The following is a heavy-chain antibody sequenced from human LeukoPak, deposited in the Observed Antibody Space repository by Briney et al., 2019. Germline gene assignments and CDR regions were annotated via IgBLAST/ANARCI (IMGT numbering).Heavy chain of an antibody. CDR3: AKAGWYSAKTYATYDDAYDI. J-gene: IGHJ3*02. D-gene: IGHD1-26*01. Sequence: GGSLRLSCAAPGFTVSNNYMSWVRQAPGKRLEWVSAISAGGGVTYYADSVKGRFTISRDNSRKKVFLQMNSLRADDTAVYYCAKAGWYSAKTYATYDDAYDIWGRGTMVTVSS. CDR1: GFTVSNNY. CDR2: ISAGGGVT. V-gene: IGHV3-23*01.